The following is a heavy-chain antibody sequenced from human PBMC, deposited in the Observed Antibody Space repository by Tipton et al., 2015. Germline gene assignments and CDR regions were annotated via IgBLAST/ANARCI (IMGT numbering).Heavy chain of an antibody. D-gene: IGHD6-19*01. CDR2: IYYNGNS. J-gene: IGHJ6*02. CDR3: ARDRSYSSGQYDV. CDR1: GDSVSSSSYY. Sequence: TLSLTCTVSGDSVSSSSYYWSWIRQPPGKGLEWVAYIYYNGNSNYNPSLKSRLTMSVDTSKNQFSLKLSSVTAADTAIYYCARDRSYSSGQYDVWGQGTTVIVS. V-gene: IGHV4-61*01.